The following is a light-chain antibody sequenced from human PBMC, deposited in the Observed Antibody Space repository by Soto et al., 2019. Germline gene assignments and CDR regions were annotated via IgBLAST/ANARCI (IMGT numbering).Light chain of an antibody. J-gene: IGLJ2*01. CDR1: SSDIGSYNR. Sequence: QSVLTQPRSVSGSPGQSVTISCTGTSSDIGSYNRVSWFQQPPGEAPKLIIYDVTKRPSGVPDRFSGSKSGNTASLTISGLQAEDEADYYFCSHADTYTVVFGGGTKLTVL. V-gene: IGLV2-11*01. CDR2: DVT. CDR3: CSHADTYTVV.